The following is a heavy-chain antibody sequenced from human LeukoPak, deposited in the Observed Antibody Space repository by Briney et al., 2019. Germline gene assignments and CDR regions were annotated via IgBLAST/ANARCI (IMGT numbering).Heavy chain of an antibody. CDR1: GFIFSRYW. CDR3: ARDPRYCGGDCYTFDY. Sequence: GGSLRLSCAASGFIFSRYWMNWVRQAPGKGPVWVSRINSGGSSTSYADSVKGRFTISRDNAKNTLYLQMNSLRAEGTAVYYCARDPRYCGGDCYTFDYWGQGTLVTVSS. V-gene: IGHV3-74*01. D-gene: IGHD2-21*02. J-gene: IGHJ4*02. CDR2: INSGGSST.